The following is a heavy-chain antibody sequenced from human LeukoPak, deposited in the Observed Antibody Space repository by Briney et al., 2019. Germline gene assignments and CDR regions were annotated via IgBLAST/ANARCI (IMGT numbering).Heavy chain of an antibody. CDR2: ISWNSGSI. CDR3: AKDIYGSGSGFDY. V-gene: IGHV3-9*01. J-gene: IGHJ4*02. D-gene: IGHD3-10*01. CDR1: GFTFDDYA. Sequence: HTGGSLRLSCAASGFTFDDYAMHWVRQAPGKGLEWVSGISWNSGSIGYADSVKGRFTISRDNAKNSLYLQMNSLRAEDTALYYCAKDIYGSGSGFDYWGQGTLVTVSS.